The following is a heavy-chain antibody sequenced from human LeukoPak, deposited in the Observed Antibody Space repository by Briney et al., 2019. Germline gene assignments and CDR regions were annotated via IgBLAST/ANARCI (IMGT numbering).Heavy chain of an antibody. D-gene: IGHD3-22*01. CDR2: ISSSGSTI. V-gene: IGHV3-48*03. CDR3: ARAHYYDSSGLDF. CDR1: RLTFSSYE. J-gene: IGHJ4*02. Sequence: GGSLRLSCVASRLTFSSYEMNWVRQAPGKGLEWVSYISSSGSTIYYADSVKGRFTISRDNAKNSLYLQMNSLRAEDTAVYYCARAHYYDSSGLDFWGQGTLVTVSS.